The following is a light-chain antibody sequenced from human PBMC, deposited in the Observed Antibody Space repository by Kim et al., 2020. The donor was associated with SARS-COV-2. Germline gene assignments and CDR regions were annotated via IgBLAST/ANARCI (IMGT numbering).Light chain of an antibody. CDR1: QSIGSW. CDR2: DAS. CDR3: QQYDSFSQYT. Sequence: GDRVTITCRASQSIGSWLAWYQQKPGKAPNLLIYDASSLESGVPSRFSGSGSGTEFTLTISSLQPDDFAAYFCQQYDSFSQYTFGQGTKLEI. J-gene: IGKJ2*01. V-gene: IGKV1-5*01.